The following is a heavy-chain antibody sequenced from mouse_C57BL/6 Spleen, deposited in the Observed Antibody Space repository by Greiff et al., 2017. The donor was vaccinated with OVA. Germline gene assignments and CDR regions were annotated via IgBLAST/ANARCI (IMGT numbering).Heavy chain of an antibody. J-gene: IGHJ2*01. Sequence: QVQLQQSGAELVRPGTSVKVSCKASGYAFTNYLIEWVKQRPGQGLEWIGVINPGSGGTNYNEKFKGKATLTADKSSSTAYMQLSSLTSEDSAVYFCASGSYYSNCDYWGQGTTLTVSS. CDR1: GYAFTNYL. CDR2: INPGSGGT. V-gene: IGHV1-54*01. CDR3: ASGSYYSNCDY. D-gene: IGHD2-5*01.